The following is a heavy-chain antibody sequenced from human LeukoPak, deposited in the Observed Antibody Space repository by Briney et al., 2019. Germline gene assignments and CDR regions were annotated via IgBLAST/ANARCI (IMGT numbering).Heavy chain of an antibody. Sequence: PGGSLRLSCAASGFTFSSYAMTWVRQASGKGLEWVSFISGSGGSIYYAEYVKGRFTISRDNSKNTLYLQMNSLRAEDTAVYYCAKVSPHYGPFEYWGQGTLVTVSS. D-gene: IGHD4-17*01. J-gene: IGHJ4*02. CDR3: AKVSPHYGPFEY. CDR2: ISGSGGSI. V-gene: IGHV3-23*01. CDR1: GFTFSSYA.